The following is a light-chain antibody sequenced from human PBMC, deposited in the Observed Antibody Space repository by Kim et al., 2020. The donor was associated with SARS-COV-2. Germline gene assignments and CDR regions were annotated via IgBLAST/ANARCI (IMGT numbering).Light chain of an antibody. V-gene: IGLV3-19*01. Sequence: SSELTQDPAVSVALGQTVRLTCQGDSLRNYYATWYQQRPGQAPVLVLYGKYNRPSGIPDRFSGSASGNTASLTLTGAQAEDEADYYFNSRDSSGDHVVFG. CDR2: GKY. J-gene: IGLJ3*02. CDR1: SLRNYY. CDR3: NSRDSSGDHVV.